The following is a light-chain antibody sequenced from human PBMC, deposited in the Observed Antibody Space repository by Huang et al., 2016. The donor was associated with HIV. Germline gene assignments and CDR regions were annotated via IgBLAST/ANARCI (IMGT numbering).Light chain of an antibody. V-gene: IGKV1-9*01. J-gene: IGKJ4*01. CDR1: QGSASY. Sequence: IQLTQSPSSLSASVGDRVTITCRASQGSASYLAWYQQKPGKAPKLLIYGASTLQSVVPSRFSGRGSGTDFTLTINSLQPEDSATYYCQQLNNYPLTCGGGTKVEIK. CDR2: GAS. CDR3: QQLNNYPLT.